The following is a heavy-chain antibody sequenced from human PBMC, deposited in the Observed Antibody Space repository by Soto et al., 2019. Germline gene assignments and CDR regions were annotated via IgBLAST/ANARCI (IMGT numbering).Heavy chain of an antibody. J-gene: IGHJ4*02. CDR3: ATQSQDYDFWSGYSY. V-gene: IGHV3-30*03. D-gene: IGHD3-3*01. CDR2: ISYDGSNK. Sequence: QVQLVESGGGVVQPGRSLRLSCAASGFTFSSYGMHWVRQAPGKGLEWVAVISYDGSNKYYADSVKGRFTISRDNSKNTLYLQMNSLRAEDTAVYYCATQSQDYDFWSGYSYWGQGTLVTVSS. CDR1: GFTFSSYG.